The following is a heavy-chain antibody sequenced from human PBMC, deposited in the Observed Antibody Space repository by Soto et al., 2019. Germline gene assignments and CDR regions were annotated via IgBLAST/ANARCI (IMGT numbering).Heavy chain of an antibody. CDR1: GDTFTDYH. J-gene: IGHJ5*02. CDR2: INANNGGA. D-gene: IGHD1-1*01. CDR3: AREGGSQQLQPSYKWFDT. V-gene: IGHV1-2*02. Sequence: GASVKVSCKASGDTFTDYHIHWVRQAPGQGLEFMGWINANNGGAGSAQQFQGRVTVTRDTSVTTVYMEMSNLRYDDTAVYYCAREGGSQQLQPSYKWFDTCGQVPLLTGSS.